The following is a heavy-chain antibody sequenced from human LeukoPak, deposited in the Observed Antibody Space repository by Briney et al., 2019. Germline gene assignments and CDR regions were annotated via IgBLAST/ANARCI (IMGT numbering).Heavy chain of an antibody. J-gene: IGHJ6*02. Sequence: PGRSLRLSCAASGFTFDDYAMHWVRQAPGKGLEWVAVISYDGSNKYYADSVKGRFTISRDNSKNTLYLQMNSLRAEDTAVYYCAREVSPSNDYVWGSYLYDGMDVWGQGTTVTVSS. CDR2: ISYDGSNK. D-gene: IGHD3-16*02. CDR1: GFTFDDYA. V-gene: IGHV3-30-3*01. CDR3: AREVSPSNDYVWGSYLYDGMDV.